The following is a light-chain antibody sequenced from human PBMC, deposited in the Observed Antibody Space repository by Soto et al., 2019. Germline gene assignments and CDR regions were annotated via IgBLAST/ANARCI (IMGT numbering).Light chain of an antibody. J-gene: IGLJ1*01. Sequence: QSALTQPASVSGSPGQSITISCTGTISDVGAYNYVSWYQQHPGKAPKLMIYDVYNRPSGIPNRFSGSKSGNTASLTIFGLQPEDEADYYCSSFTSSSTYVFGTGTKLTVL. CDR3: SSFTSSSTYV. CDR1: ISDVGAYNY. CDR2: DVY. V-gene: IGLV2-14*01.